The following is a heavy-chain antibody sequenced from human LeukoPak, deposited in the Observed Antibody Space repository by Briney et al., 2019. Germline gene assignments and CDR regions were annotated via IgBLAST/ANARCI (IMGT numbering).Heavy chain of an antibody. J-gene: IGHJ3*02. Sequence: SETLSLTCAVYGGSFSGYYWSWIRQPPGKGLEWIGEISHSGSTNYNPSLKSRVTISVDTSKNQFSLKLSSVTAADTAVYYCARGQREGHAFDIWGQGTMVTVSS. CDR3: ARGQREGHAFDI. D-gene: IGHD6-25*01. CDR2: ISHSGST. CDR1: GGSFSGYY. V-gene: IGHV4-34*01.